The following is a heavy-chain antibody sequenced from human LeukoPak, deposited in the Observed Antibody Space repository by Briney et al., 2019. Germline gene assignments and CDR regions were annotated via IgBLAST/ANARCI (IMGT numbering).Heavy chain of an antibody. J-gene: IGHJ5*02. V-gene: IGHV1-8*01. CDR3: ARAFGAAASDWFDP. CDR1: GYTFTSYD. D-gene: IGHD2-2*01. Sequence: GASVKVSCKASGYTFTSYDINWVRQATGQGLEWMGWMNPNSGNTGYAQKFQGRVTMTRNTPISTAYMELSSLRSEDTAVYYCARAFGAAASDWFDPWGQGTLVTVSS. CDR2: MNPNSGNT.